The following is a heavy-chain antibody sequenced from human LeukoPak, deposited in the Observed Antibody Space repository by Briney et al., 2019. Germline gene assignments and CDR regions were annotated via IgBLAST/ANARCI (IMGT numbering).Heavy chain of an antibody. CDR3: ARSRITIFGVVTGFDP. CDR2: IYYSGST. CDR1: CGSLSYYY. J-gene: IGHJ5*02. D-gene: IGHD3-3*01. V-gene: IGHV4-59*01. Sequence: NPSETLSLTRTVSCGSLSYYYRSWIRQPPGKGLEWIGYIYYSGSTNYNPSLKSRVTISVDTSKNQFSLKLSSVTAADTAVYYCARSRITIFGVVTGFDPWGQGTPVTVSS.